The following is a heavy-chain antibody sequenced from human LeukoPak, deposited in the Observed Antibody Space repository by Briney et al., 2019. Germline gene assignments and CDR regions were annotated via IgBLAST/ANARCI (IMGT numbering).Heavy chain of an antibody. V-gene: IGHV3-21*01. D-gene: IGHD5-12*01. Sequence: GGSLRLSCVASGFTFPSYSMNWVRQAPGKGLEWVSSISSSSTYIYYADSVKGRFTISRDNAKNSLYLQMNSLRAEDTAVYYCASFGYSGYDWHYYYGMDVWGKGTTATVSS. CDR1: GFTFPSYS. CDR2: ISSSSTYI. J-gene: IGHJ6*04. CDR3: ASFGYSGYDWHYYYGMDV.